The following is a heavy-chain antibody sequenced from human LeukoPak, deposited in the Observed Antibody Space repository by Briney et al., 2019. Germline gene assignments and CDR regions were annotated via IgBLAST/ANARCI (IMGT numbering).Heavy chain of an antibody. CDR2: INHSGST. Sequence: SETLSLTCAVYGGSFSGYYRSWIRQPPGKGLEWIGEINHSGSTNYNLSLKSRVTISVDTSKNQFSLKLSSVTAADTAVYYCARVSSSSTRPLYYFDYWGQGTLVTVSS. D-gene: IGHD6-6*01. V-gene: IGHV4-34*01. CDR1: GGSFSGYY. CDR3: ARVSSSSTRPLYYFDY. J-gene: IGHJ4*02.